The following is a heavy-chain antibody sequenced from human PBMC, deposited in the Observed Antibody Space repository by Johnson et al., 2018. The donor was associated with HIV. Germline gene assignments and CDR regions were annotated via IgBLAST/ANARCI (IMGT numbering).Heavy chain of an antibody. V-gene: IGHV3-15*01. D-gene: IGHD2-15*01. CDR2: IKSVSDDETK. CDR3: TTPGDRWYTLVGEAAFDI. CDR1: GFTFTNAW. Sequence: MLLVESGGGLVMPGGSLRLSCVASGFTFTNAWMRWVRQAPGTGLEWVGRIKSVSDDETKDYGSPAKGRFTIPRDDSSNTLSLQMTGLKTEDTAVYYCTTPGDRWYTLVGEAAFDIWGQGTMVTVSS. J-gene: IGHJ3*02.